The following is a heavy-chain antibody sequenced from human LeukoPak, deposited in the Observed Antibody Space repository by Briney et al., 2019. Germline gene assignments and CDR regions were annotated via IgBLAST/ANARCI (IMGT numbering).Heavy chain of an antibody. J-gene: IGHJ4*02. CDR2: MNPNSGNT. CDR3: ARTRDSYYDFWSGEILDY. Sequence: ASVKVSCKASGYTFTSYDINWVRQATGQGLEWMGWMNPNSGNTGYAQKFQGRVTITRNTSISTAYMELSSLRSEDTAVYYCARTRDSYYDFWSGEILDYWGQGTLVTVSS. CDR1: GYTFTSYD. D-gene: IGHD3-3*01. V-gene: IGHV1-8*03.